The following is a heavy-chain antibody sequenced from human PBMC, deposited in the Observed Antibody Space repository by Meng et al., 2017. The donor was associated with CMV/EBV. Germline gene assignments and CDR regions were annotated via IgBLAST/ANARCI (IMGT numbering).Heavy chain of an antibody. CDR1: GGSISSSNYF. V-gene: IGHV4-39*07. D-gene: IGHD1-26*01. CDR3: ARSFDRNYYYYGIDV. J-gene: IGHJ6*02. Sequence: SETLSLTCSVSGGSISSSNYFWGWIHQPPGKGLEWIGNIYYSGSTYYNPSLKSRVIMSVDTSKNQFSLKLFSVTAADTAVYYCARSFDRNYYYYGIDVWGQGTTVTVSS. CDR2: IYYSGST.